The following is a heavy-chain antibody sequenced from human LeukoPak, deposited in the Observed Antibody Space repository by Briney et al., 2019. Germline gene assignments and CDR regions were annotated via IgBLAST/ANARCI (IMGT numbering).Heavy chain of an antibody. D-gene: IGHD3-22*01. CDR3: ARGRDMIVIKNNWFDP. J-gene: IGHJ5*02. CDR2: IYTSGST. CDR1: GGSISSYY. Sequence: SETLSLTCTVSGGSISSYYWSWIRQPAGKGLEWIGRIYTSGSTNYNPSLKSRVTMSVDTSKNQFSLKLSSVTAADTAVYYCARGRDMIVIKNNWFDPWGQGTLVTVSS. V-gene: IGHV4-4*07.